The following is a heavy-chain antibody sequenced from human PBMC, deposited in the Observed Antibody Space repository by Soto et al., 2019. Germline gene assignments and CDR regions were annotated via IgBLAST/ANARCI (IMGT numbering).Heavy chain of an antibody. J-gene: IGHJ5*02. CDR1: GFTFSNYA. CDR3: AKKDYDSSGYYRGNWFDP. D-gene: IGHD3-22*01. Sequence: GSLRLSCAASGFTFSNYAMSWVRQAPGNGLEWVSAISGSGGSTYYADSVKGRFTISRDNSKNTLYLQMNSLRAEDTAVYYCAKKDYDSSGYYRGNWFDPWGQGTLVTVSS. CDR2: ISGSGGST. V-gene: IGHV3-23*01.